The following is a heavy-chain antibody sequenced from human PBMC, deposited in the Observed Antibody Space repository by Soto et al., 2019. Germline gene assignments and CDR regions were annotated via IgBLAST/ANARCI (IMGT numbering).Heavy chain of an antibody. CDR3: ARQGGWYMDY. V-gene: IGHV4-4*02. D-gene: IGHD6-19*01. CDR2: IHQRGTT. J-gene: IGHJ4*02. CDR1: ADSISSTTW. Sequence: QVQLQESGPGLVKPAGTLSLTCDVSADSISSTTWWSWVRQPPGGGLEWIGEIHQRGTTNCNPSLKSRVTISIDKSKNQFSLKVTSVTAADTAVYYCARQGGWYMDYWGQGTLVTVSS.